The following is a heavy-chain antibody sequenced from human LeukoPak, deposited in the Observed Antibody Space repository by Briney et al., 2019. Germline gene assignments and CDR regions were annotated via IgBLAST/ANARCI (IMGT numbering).Heavy chain of an antibody. CDR2: ISGSPGST. J-gene: IGHJ3*02. D-gene: IGHD3-10*01. CDR1: GFTFSSYA. Sequence: GRSLRPSCAASGFTFSSYAMSWVRQAPGKGLEWVSAISGSPGSTYYADSVKGRFTISRDNSKNTLYLQMSSLRAEDTAVYYCARSYRRGAITMLRGVANRGAFDIWGQGTMVTVSS. V-gene: IGHV3-23*01. CDR3: ARSYRRGAITMLRGVANRGAFDI.